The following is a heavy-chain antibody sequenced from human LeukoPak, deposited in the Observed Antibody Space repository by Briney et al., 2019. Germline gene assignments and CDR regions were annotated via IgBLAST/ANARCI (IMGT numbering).Heavy chain of an antibody. CDR3: GRGGSSWLYFFGY. J-gene: IGHJ4*02. Sequence: GGSLRLSCAASGFTFSTYAMSWVRQAPGKGLEWVSSISGGGGNTYFADSVKGRFTISRDNSKNTLYLQMNSLRAEDTALYYCGRGGSSWLYFFGYWGQGTPVTVSS. D-gene: IGHD6-13*01. CDR1: GFTFSTYA. V-gene: IGHV3-23*01. CDR2: ISGGGGNT.